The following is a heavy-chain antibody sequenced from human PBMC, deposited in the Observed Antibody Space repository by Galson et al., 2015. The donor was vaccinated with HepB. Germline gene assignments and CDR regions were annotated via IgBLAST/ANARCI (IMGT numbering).Heavy chain of an antibody. Sequence: LRLSCAASGFTFSSYAMHWVRQAPGKGLEWVAVISYDGSNKYYADSVKGRFTISRDNSKNTLYLQMNSLRAEDTAVYYCATIPRTTGNPGDYWGQGTLVTVSS. CDR2: ISYDGSNK. CDR1: GFTFSSYA. CDR3: ATIPRTTGNPGDY. D-gene: IGHD4-23*01. V-gene: IGHV3-30-3*01. J-gene: IGHJ4*02.